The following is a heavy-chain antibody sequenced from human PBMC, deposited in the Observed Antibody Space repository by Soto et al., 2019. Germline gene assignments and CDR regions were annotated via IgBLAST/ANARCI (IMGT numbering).Heavy chain of an antibody. D-gene: IGHD4-4*01. CDR1: GGSISSSSYY. J-gene: IGHJ4*02. CDR2: IYYSGST. V-gene: IGHV4-39*07. CDR3: AAKDVTWAAFDY. Sequence: SETLSLTCTVSGGSISSSSYYWGWIRQPPGKGLEWIGSIYYSGSTYYNPSLKSRVTITRDMSTSTAYMELSSLRSEDTAVYYCAAKDVTWAAFDYWGQGTLVTVSS.